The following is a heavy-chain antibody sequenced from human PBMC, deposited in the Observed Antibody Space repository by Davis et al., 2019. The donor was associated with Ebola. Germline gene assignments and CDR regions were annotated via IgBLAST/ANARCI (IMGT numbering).Heavy chain of an antibody. CDR1: GGSISSDY. J-gene: IGHJ4*02. CDR2: IKQDGSEK. Sequence: PSETLSLTCIVSGGSISSDYWSWVRQAPGKGLEWVANIKQDGSEKYYVDSVKGRFTISRDNSKNTLYLQMNSLRAEDTAVYYCAKVSYSGSYYFDYWGQGTLVTVSS. D-gene: IGHD1-26*01. V-gene: IGHV3-7*03. CDR3: AKVSYSGSYYFDY.